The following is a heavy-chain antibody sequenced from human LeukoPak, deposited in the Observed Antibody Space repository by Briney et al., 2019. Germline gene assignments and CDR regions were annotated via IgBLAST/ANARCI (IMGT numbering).Heavy chain of an antibody. V-gene: IGHV3-7*01. D-gene: IGHD2/OR15-2a*01. J-gene: IGHJ4*02. Sequence: GSLRLSCAASGFAFSSYWMTWVRQAPGKGLEWVANIKPDGSGKNYVDSVKGRFTISGDNAKNSLYLQMRGLRVEDTAVYYCSSQPAVLDLDCWGQGALVTVSS. CDR2: IKPDGSGK. CDR1: GFAFSSYW. CDR3: SSQPAVLDLDC.